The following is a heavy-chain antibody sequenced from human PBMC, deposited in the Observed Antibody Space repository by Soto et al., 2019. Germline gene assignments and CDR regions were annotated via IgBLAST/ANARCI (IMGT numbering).Heavy chain of an antibody. V-gene: IGHV1-69*13. Sequence: SVKVSCKTSGGTFSSYAISWVRQAPGEGLEWMGGIIPMFGTANYAQKFQGRVTITADESTSTAYMELSSLRSEDTAVYYCARSRANYYDSRGYYYSTFDYWGQGTLVTVYS. CDR1: GGTFSSYA. CDR2: IIPMFGTA. D-gene: IGHD3-22*01. CDR3: ARSRANYYDSRGYYYSTFDY. J-gene: IGHJ4*02.